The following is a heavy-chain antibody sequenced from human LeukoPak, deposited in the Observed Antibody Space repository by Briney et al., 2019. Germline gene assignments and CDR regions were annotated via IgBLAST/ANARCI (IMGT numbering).Heavy chain of an antibody. Sequence: PGGSLRLSCAASGFTFSSYAMSWVRQAPGKGLEWVSAISGSGGSTYYADSVKGRFTISRDNSKNTLYLQMNSLRAEDTAVYYCARGVGATVYLNWFDPWGQGTLVTVSS. CDR1: GFTFSSYA. J-gene: IGHJ5*02. D-gene: IGHD1-26*01. CDR2: ISGSGGST. V-gene: IGHV3-23*01. CDR3: ARGVGATVYLNWFDP.